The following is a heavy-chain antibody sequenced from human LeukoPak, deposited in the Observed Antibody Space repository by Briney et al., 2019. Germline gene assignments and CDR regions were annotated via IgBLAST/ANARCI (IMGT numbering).Heavy chain of an antibody. D-gene: IGHD6-6*01. Sequence: GGSLRLSCAASGFTVSSNYMSWVRQAPGKGLEWVSVIYSGGSTYYADSMKGRFTISRDNSKNTLYLQMNSLRAEDTAVYYCARDYSSSVQSPIWGQGTLVTVSS. CDR3: ARDYSSSVQSPI. CDR2: IYSGGST. V-gene: IGHV3-66*02. J-gene: IGHJ4*02. CDR1: GFTVSSNY.